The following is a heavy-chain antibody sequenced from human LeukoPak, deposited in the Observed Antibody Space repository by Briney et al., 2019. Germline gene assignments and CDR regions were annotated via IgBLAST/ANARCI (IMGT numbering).Heavy chain of an antibody. V-gene: IGHV3-48*01. CDR3: ARSRLRYFDWLPTSFDY. CDR1: GFTFSSYS. CDR2: ISSSSSTI. D-gene: IGHD3-9*01. J-gene: IGHJ4*02. Sequence: PRGSLRLSCAASGFTFSSYSMNWVRQAPGKGLEWVSYISSSSSTIYYADSVKGRFTISRDNAKNSLYLQMNSLRAEDTAVYYCARSRLRYFDWLPTSFDYWGQGTLVTVSS.